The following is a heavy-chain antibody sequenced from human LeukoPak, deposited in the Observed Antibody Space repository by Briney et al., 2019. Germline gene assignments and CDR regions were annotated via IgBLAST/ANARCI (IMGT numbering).Heavy chain of an antibody. CDR2: INHSGST. J-gene: IGHJ6*02. CDR1: GGSFSGYY. V-gene: IGHV4-34*01. D-gene: IGHD6-19*01. CDR3: ARAGWSYYYCGMDV. Sequence: SETLSLTCAVYGGSFSGYYWSWIRQPPGKGLEWIGEINHSGSTNYNPSLKSRVTISVDTSKNQFSLKLSSVTAADTAVYYCARAGWSYYYCGMDVWGQGTTVTVSS.